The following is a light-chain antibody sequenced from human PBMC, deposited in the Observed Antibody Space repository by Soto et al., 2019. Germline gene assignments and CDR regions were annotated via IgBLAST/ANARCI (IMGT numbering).Light chain of an antibody. V-gene: IGKV3-20*01. CDR3: QQYGSSPT. CDR2: GAS. J-gene: IGKJ2*01. CDR1: QSVSSIY. Sequence: EIVLTQSPGTLSLSPGERATLSCRASQSVSSIYLAWYQHKPGQAPRLLIYGASSRATGIPDRFSGSGSGTDFTVTISRLEPEDFAVYYCQQYGSSPTFGQGTKLEIK.